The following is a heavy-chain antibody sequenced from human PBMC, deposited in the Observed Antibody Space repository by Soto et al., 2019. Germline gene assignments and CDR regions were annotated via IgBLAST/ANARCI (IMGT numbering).Heavy chain of an antibody. CDR1: GGSFSNYY. CDR3: ARGDFSFDY. CDR2: INHSGNT. Sequence: QVQLEQWGAGLLKPSETLSLTCAVYGGSFSNYYWSWIRQPPGKGPEWIGEINHSGNTNYNPSLNSRFTLSTDASKTQSSLKLSSVTAADTAVYYCARGDFSFDYWGLGTLVTVSS. J-gene: IGHJ4*02. V-gene: IGHV4-34*02.